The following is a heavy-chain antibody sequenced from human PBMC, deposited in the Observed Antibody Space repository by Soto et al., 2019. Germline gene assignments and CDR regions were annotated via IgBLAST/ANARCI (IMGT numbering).Heavy chain of an antibody. CDR3: ARGAAVDIVVVPAASHFDY. CDR1: GGSFSGYY. J-gene: IGHJ4*02. CDR2: INHSGST. V-gene: IGHV4-34*01. Sequence: PSETLSLTCAVYGGSFSGYYWSWIRQPPGKGLEWIGEINHSGSTNYNPSLKSRVTISVDTSKNQFSLKLSSVTAADTAVYYCARGAAVDIVVVPAASHFDYWGQGTLVTVSS. D-gene: IGHD2-2*01.